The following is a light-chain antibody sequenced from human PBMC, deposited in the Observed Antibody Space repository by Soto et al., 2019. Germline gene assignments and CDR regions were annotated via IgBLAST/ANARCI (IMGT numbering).Light chain of an antibody. CDR2: KAS. Sequence: DIQMTQSPSTLSASVGDRVTITCRASQSITRCLAWYQQKPGKAPKLLIYKASNLGGGVPSRFSGDGSGTEFTLTISSLKPEDSATYYGQQYNSYSSFGPGTKVDIK. J-gene: IGKJ3*01. CDR3: QQYNSYSS. V-gene: IGKV1-5*03. CDR1: QSITRC.